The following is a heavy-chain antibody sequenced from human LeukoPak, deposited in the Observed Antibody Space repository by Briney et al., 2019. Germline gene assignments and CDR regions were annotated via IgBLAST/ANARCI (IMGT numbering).Heavy chain of an antibody. CDR3: AKRAVDFDY. CDR2: ISGSGGST. CDR1: GFTFSSYG. D-gene: IGHD1-26*01. J-gene: IGHJ4*02. V-gene: IGHV3-23*01. Sequence: PGGSLRLSCAASGFTFSSYGMSWVRQAPGKGLEWVSTISGSGGSTYYAESVKGRFTISRDNSKNTLYLQMSSLRAEDTAVYYCAKRAVDFDYWGQGTLDTVSS.